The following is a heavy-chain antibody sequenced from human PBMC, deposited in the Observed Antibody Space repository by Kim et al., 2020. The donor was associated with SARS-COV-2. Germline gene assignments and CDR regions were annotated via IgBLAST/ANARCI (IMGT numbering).Heavy chain of an antibody. V-gene: IGHV4-39*01. CDR2: IFYSGGS. CDR3: ARVGASSWYEIYYYSDIDV. Sequence: SETLSLTCTVSNVSLSSGGSYWGRIRQPQGKGLEWIGNIFYSGGSYYNPSLKGRVTISVDTSKNQFSLILTSVTAADTAVYYCARVGASSWYEIYYYSDIDVWGQGTMVTVSS. D-gene: IGHD6-13*01. J-gene: IGHJ6*02. CDR1: NVSLSSGGSY.